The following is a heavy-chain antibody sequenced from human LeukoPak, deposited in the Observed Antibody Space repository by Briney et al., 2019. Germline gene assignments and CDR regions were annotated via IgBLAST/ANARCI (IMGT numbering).Heavy chain of an antibody. CDR1: GFTFNTYS. CDR3: ARDNMGFGY. J-gene: IGHJ4*02. CDR2: ITSSSSSI. Sequence: PGGSLRLSCAASGFTFNTYSMNWVRQAPGKGLEWVSYITSSSSSIYYADSVKGRFTISRDNAKNSLYLQMNSLRAEDTAVYYCARDNMGFGYWGQGTLVTVSS. D-gene: IGHD2/OR15-2a*01. V-gene: IGHV3-48*01.